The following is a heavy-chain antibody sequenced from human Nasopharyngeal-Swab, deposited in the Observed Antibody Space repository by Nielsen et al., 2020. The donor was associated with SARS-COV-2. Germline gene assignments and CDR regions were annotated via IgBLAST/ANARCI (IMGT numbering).Heavy chain of an antibody. J-gene: IGHJ3*02. CDR2: IWYDGSNK. CDR3: AREAGTFRAFDI. Sequence: WIRQPPGKGLGWVAVIWYDGSNKYYADSVKGRFTISRDNSKNTLYLQMNSLRAEDTAVYYCAREAGTFRAFDIWGQGTMVTVSS. D-gene: IGHD3-16*01. V-gene: IGHV3-33*01.